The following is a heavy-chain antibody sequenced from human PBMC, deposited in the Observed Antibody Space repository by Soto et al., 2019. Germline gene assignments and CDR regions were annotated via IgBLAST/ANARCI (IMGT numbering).Heavy chain of an antibody. D-gene: IGHD6-6*01. J-gene: IGHJ6*02. CDR3: ARFGSSSPYYYYGMDV. V-gene: IGHV4-61*03. Sequence: SETLSLTCNVSGGSVTSASGSYYWTWIRQSPGKGLEWIGYIYYNGSTNYNPSLKSRVTMSLDTSKNHFSLSLNSVTAADTAMYYCARFGSSSPYYYYGMDVWGQGTTVTVSS. CDR1: GGSVTSASGSYY. CDR2: IYYNGST.